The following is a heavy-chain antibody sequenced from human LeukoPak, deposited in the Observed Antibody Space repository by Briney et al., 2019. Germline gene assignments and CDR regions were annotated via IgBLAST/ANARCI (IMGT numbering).Heavy chain of an antibody. D-gene: IGHD3-22*01. CDR3: ARDGRGYYDSSAYSLDY. CDR2: ISGGTSTI. CDR1: GFTFSTHS. Sequence: PGGSLRLSCAASGFTFSTHSMNWVRQAPGKGLEWVSYISGGTSTIFYADSVKGRFTISRDNAQRSLYLQMNSLRDEDTAVYYCARDGRGYYDSSAYSLDYWGQGTLVTVYS. V-gene: IGHV3-48*02. J-gene: IGHJ4*02.